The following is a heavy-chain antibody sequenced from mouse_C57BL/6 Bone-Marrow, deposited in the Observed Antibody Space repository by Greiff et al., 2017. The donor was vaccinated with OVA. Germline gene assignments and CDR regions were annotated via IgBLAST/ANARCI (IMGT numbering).Heavy chain of an antibody. CDR1: GYTFTSYG. CDR3: ARWDDYDSWFSY. Sequence: QVQLKESGAELARPGASVKLSCKASGYTFTSYGISWVKQRTGQGLEWIGEIYPRSGNTYYNEKFKGKATLTADKSSSTAYMELRSLTSEDSAVYFCARWDDYDSWFSYWGQGTLVTVSA. V-gene: IGHV1-81*01. CDR2: IYPRSGNT. D-gene: IGHD2-4*01. J-gene: IGHJ3*01.